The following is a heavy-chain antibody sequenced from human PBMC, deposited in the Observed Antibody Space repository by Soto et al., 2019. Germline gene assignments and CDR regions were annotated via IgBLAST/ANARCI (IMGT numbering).Heavy chain of an antibody. CDR2: INPSGGST. V-gene: IGHV1-46*01. Sequence: GASVKVSCKASGYTFTSYYMHWVRQAPGQGLEWMGIINPSGGSTSYAQKFQGRVTMTRDTSTSTVYMELSSLRSEDTAVYYCASREDYYDSSGYYDAFDIWGQGTTVTVSS. CDR3: ASREDYYDSSGYYDAFDI. CDR1: GYTFTSYY. J-gene: IGHJ3*02. D-gene: IGHD3-22*01.